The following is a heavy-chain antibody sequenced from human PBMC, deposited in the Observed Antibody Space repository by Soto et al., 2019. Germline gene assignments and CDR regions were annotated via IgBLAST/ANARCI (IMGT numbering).Heavy chain of an antibody. CDR3: AKDQAYGDYLWYFDY. Sequence: GGSLRLSCAASGFTFSSYAMSWVRQAPGKGLEWVSAISGSGGSTYYADSVKGRFTISRDNSKNTLYLQMNSLRAEDTAVYYCAKDQAYGDYLWYFDYWGQGTLVTVSS. D-gene: IGHD4-17*01. CDR1: GFTFSSYA. V-gene: IGHV3-23*01. J-gene: IGHJ4*02. CDR2: ISGSGGST.